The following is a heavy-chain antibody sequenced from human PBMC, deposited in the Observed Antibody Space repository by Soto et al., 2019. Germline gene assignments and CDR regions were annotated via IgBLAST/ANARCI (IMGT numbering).Heavy chain of an antibody. D-gene: IGHD5-18*01. CDR1: GYSFTSYW. V-gene: IGHV5-10-1*01. CDR2: IDPSDSYT. J-gene: IGHJ4*02. Sequence: PGESLKISCKGSGYSFTSYWISWVRQMPGKGLEWMGRIDPSDSYTNYSPSFQGHVTISADKSISTAYLQWSSLKASDTAMYYCARHRGGIGYSYGSFDYWGQGTLVTVSS. CDR3: ARHRGGIGYSYGSFDY.